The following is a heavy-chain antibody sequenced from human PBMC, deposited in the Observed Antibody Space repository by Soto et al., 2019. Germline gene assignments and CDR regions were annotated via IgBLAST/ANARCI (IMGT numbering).Heavy chain of an antibody. D-gene: IGHD3-3*01. J-gene: IGHJ4*02. V-gene: IGHV4-4*02. CDR2: IYHSGST. CDR1: GGSISSNNW. CDR3: ARAFWSGYYIYFDY. Sequence: TSETLSLTCAVSGGSISSNNWWSWVRQPPGKGLEWIGEIYHSGSTNYNPSLKSRVTISVDKSKNQFSLKLSSVAAADTAVYYCARAFWSGYYIYFDYWGQGTLVTVSS.